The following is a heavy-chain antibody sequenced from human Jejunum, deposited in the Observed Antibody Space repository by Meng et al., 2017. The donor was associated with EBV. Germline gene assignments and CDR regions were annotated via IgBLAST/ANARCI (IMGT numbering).Heavy chain of an antibody. Sequence: QVQLVQSGSELKKPXXXXKVSCKASGYTFTNYAMNWVRQAPGQGLEWMEWINTNTGNSMYAQGFTGRFVFSLDTSVSTAYLQISSLKAEDTAVYYCARFDWLAHYWGQGTLVTVSS. CDR1: GYTFTNYA. CDR3: ARFDWLAHY. D-gene: IGHD3-9*01. J-gene: IGHJ4*02. V-gene: IGHV7-4-1*02. CDR2: INTNTGNS.